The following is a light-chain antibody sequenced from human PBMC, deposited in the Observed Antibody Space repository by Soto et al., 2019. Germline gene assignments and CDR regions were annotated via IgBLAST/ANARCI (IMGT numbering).Light chain of an antibody. CDR3: SSYAGSNSYV. J-gene: IGLJ1*01. CDR1: SSDVGGYNY. Sequence: QSALTQPPSASGSPGQSVTISCTGTSSDVGGYNYVSWYQQHPGKAPKLMIYEVSKRPSGVADRFSASKSGNTASLAVSGLQAEDEADYYCSSYAGSNSYVFGTGTKVTVL. V-gene: IGLV2-8*01. CDR2: EVS.